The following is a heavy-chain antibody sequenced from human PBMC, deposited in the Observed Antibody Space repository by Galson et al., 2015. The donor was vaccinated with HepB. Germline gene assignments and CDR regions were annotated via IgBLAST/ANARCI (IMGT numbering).Heavy chain of an antibody. D-gene: IGHD6-13*01. J-gene: IGHJ4*02. CDR1: GYTFTSYY. CDR2: INPSGGST. CDR3: ARSSQVEYSSSWSYYFDY. Sequence: SVKVSCKASGYTFTSYYIHWVRQAPGQGLEWMGIINPSGGSTSYAQKFQGRVTMTRDTSTSTVYMELSSLRSKDTAVYYCARSSQVEYSSSWSYYFDYWGQGTLVTVSS. V-gene: IGHV1-46*01.